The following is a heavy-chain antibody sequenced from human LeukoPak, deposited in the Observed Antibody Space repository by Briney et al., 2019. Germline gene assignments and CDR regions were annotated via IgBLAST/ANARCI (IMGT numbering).Heavy chain of an antibody. CDR2: INPNSGGT. V-gene: IGHV1-2*02. Sequence: ASVKVSCKASGYTFTGYYMHWVRQAPGQGLEWMGWINPNSGGTNYAQKFQGRVTMTRDTSISTAYMELSRLRSDDTAVYYCARAQRVRIAAAGSRFDYWGQGTLVTVSS. J-gene: IGHJ4*02. D-gene: IGHD6-13*01. CDR3: ARAQRVRIAAAGSRFDY. CDR1: GYTFTGYY.